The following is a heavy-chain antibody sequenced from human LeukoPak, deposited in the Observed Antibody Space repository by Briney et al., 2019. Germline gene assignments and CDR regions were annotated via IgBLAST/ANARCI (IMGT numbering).Heavy chain of an antibody. Sequence: SETLSLTCTVSGGSISSYYWSWIRQPPGKGLEWIGYIYYSGSTNYNPSLKSRVTISEDTSKNQFSLKLSSVTAADTAVYYCARSAYSSSWTWFDPWGQGTLVTVSS. D-gene: IGHD6-13*01. CDR1: GGSISSYY. J-gene: IGHJ5*02. V-gene: IGHV4-59*01. CDR3: ARSAYSSSWTWFDP. CDR2: IYYSGST.